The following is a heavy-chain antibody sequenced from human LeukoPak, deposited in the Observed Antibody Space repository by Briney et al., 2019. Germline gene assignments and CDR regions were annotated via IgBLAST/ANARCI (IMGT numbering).Heavy chain of an antibody. J-gene: IGHJ6*03. CDR1: GFTFSSYA. CDR3: APQAPRITMVRGRRSLMDV. D-gene: IGHD3-10*01. CDR2: ISGSGGST. Sequence: GGSLRLSCAASGFTFSSYAMSWVRQAPGKGLEWVSAISGSGGSTYYADSVKGRFTISRDNSKNTLYLQMNSLRAEDTAVYYCAPQAPRITMVRGRRSLMDVWGKGTTVTVSS. V-gene: IGHV3-23*01.